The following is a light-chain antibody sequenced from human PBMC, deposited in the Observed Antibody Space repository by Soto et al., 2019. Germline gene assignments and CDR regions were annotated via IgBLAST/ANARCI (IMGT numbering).Light chain of an antibody. CDR1: SSDVSRYNY. CDR3: SSYTSSSTYV. Sequence: QSVLTQPASVSGSPGQSITISCTGTSSDVSRYNYVSWYQQHPGKVPKLMIYEVSNRPSGVSNRLSGSKSGNTASLTISGLQAEDEADYYCSSYTSSSTYVFGTGTKVTVL. CDR2: EVS. J-gene: IGLJ1*01. V-gene: IGLV2-14*01.